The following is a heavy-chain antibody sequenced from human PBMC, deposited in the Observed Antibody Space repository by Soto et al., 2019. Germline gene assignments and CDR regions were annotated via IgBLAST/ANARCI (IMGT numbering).Heavy chain of an antibody. CDR2: ISANDVDT. CDR3: AKAKNDYNWDNRPPFDY. V-gene: IGHV3-23*01. Sequence: EVQLLESGGGVVQPGGSLRLSCEASGFTLRNYAMTWIRQAPWKGLEWVSLISANDVDTYYAEAVKTRFTISTDQSRNTVYLQMDSLRADDTAIYYCAKAKNDYNWDNRPPFDYWGQGTLVTVSS. CDR1: GFTLRNYA. J-gene: IGHJ4*02. D-gene: IGHD1-20*01.